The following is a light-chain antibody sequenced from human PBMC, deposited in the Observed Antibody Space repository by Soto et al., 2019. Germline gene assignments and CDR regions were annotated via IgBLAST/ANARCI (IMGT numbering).Light chain of an antibody. V-gene: IGKV4-1*01. CDR1: QSVLYNSNNKNY. CDR3: HQYYSVPFT. CDR2: WAS. J-gene: IGKJ3*01. Sequence: DIVMTQSPDSLTVSLGERATINCKSSQSVLYNSNNKNYIAWYQQKPGQPPKLLIYWASTRESGVPDRFSGSGYGTDFTLTIRSLQAEDVAVYYCHQYYSVPFTFGPGTKVDIK.